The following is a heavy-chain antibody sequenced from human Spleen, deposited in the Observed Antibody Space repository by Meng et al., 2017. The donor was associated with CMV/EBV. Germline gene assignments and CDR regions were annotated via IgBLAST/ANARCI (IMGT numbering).Heavy chain of an antibody. V-gene: IGHV1-8*01. CDR1: GYTFTSYD. Sequence: CKASGYTFTSYDINWVRQDTGQGIEWMGWMNPNSGNTGYAQKFQGRVTMTRNTSISTAYMELSSLRSEDTAVYYCARGGITMIAGSDYWGQGTLVTVSS. J-gene: IGHJ4*02. CDR2: MNPNSGNT. D-gene: IGHD3-22*01. CDR3: ARGGITMIAGSDY.